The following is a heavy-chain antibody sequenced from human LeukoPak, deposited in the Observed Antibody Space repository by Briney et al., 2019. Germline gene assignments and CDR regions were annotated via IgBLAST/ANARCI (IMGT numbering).Heavy chain of an antibody. V-gene: IGHV3-23*01. J-gene: IGHJ4*02. Sequence: PGGSLRLSCAASGFTFSSYAMSWVRQAPGKGLECVAYISHTAGTIYYADSVKGRFTISRDNSKNTLSLQMNSLRAEDTAVYYCAKDIAQGYTFGSIEQDYWGQGTLVTVSS. D-gene: IGHD5-18*01. CDR2: ISHTAGTI. CDR1: GFTFSSYA. CDR3: AKDIAQGYTFGSIEQDY.